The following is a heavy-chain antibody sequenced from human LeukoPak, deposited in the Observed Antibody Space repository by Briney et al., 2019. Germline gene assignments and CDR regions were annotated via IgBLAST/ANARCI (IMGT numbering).Heavy chain of an antibody. Sequence: ASVKVSCKASGYTFTGYYMHWVRQAPGQGLEWMGWINPNSGGTNYAQKFQGRVTMTRDTSISTAYMELSRLRAEDTAVYYCARKACSGGSCYYYYMDVWGKGTTVTISS. CDR1: GYTFTGYY. V-gene: IGHV1-2*02. D-gene: IGHD2-15*01. J-gene: IGHJ6*03. CDR3: ARKACSGGSCYYYYMDV. CDR2: INPNSGGT.